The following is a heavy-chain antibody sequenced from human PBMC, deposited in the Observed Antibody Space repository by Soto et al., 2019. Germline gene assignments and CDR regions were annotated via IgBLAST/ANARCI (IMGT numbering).Heavy chain of an antibody. CDR2: ISGSGGST. D-gene: IGHD2-2*01. CDR3: AKDQVVVVPAAVQYFDY. J-gene: IGHJ4*02. Sequence: EVQLLESGGGLVQPGGSLRLSCAASGFTFSSYAMSWVRQAPGKGLEWVSAISGSGGSTYYADSVKGRFTISRDNSKNTLYLQMSSLRAEDTAVYYCAKDQVVVVPAAVQYFDYWGQGTLVTVSS. V-gene: IGHV3-23*01. CDR1: GFTFSSYA.